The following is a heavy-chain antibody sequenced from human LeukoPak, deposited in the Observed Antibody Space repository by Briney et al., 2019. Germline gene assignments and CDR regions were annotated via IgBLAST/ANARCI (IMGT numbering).Heavy chain of an antibody. CDR3: AKYRPLAGLEY. CDR2: IKEDGGEK. V-gene: IGHV3-7*01. CDR1: GFTFSSCW. J-gene: IGHJ4*02. Sequence: PGGSLRLSCAASGFTFSSCWMSWVRQAPGKRLEWLANIKEDGGEKYYVDSVKGRFTISGDNAKNSLYLQMNSLRDKDTAVYYCAKYRPLAGLEYWGQGTLVTVSS. D-gene: IGHD6-19*01.